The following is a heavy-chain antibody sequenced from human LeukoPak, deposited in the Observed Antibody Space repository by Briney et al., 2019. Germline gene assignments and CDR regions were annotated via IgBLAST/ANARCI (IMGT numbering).Heavy chain of an antibody. V-gene: IGHV1-2*02. CDR3: ARYASPYLHWFDP. J-gene: IGHJ5*02. CDR2: INTNTGET. D-gene: IGHD2-2*01. Sequence: ASVKVSCKASGYTFIDYYMNWVRQAPGQGLEWMGWINTNTGETNYAQKFQGRVTMTRDTSISTVYMELTSLTSDDTAVYYCARYASPYLHWFDPWGQGTLVTVSS. CDR1: GYTFIDYY.